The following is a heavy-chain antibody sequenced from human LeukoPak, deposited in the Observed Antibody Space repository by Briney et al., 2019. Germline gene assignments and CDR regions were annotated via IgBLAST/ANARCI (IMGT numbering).Heavy chain of an antibody. CDR1: GFTFNIYP. V-gene: IGHV3-23*01. CDR3: AKSRVVDRRGYFDY. CDR2: IGTGGDT. Sequence: GDSLRLSCVASGFTFNIYPMTWVRQSPEKGLDWVTTIGTGGDTYYADSVKGRFTISRDDSKNTLYLQMHSLGAEDTAVYYCAKSRVVDRRGYFDYWGQGTLATVSS. J-gene: IGHJ4*02. D-gene: IGHD2-15*01.